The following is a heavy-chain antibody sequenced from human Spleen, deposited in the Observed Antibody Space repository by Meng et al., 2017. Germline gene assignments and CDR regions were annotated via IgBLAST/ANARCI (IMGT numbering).Heavy chain of an antibody. V-gene: IGHV3-21*04. D-gene: IGHD5-24*01. J-gene: IGHJ4*02. CDR2: ISSSSSYI. CDR1: GFTFSSDS. CDR3: AKEIRPNDY. Sequence: GESLKISCAASGFTFSSDSMNWVRQAPGKGLEWVSSISSSSSYIYYADSVKGRFTTSRDNSRSTLHLQMNRLRAEETAIYYCAKEIRPNDYWGQGTLVTVSS.